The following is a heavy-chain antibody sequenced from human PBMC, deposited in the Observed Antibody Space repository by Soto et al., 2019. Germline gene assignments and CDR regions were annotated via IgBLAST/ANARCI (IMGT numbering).Heavy chain of an antibody. CDR2: ISYDVSNK. CDR1: GFTFNHYW. CDR3: AIYSSGWYPLDY. D-gene: IGHD6-19*01. V-gene: IGHV3-30*03. Sequence: GGSLRLSCAASGFTFNHYWMHWVRQPPGKGLEWVSVISYDVSNKYYADSVKGRFTISIDNSKNTLYLQMNSLRADDTAVYYCAIYSSGWYPLDYWGQGTLVTVSS. J-gene: IGHJ4*02.